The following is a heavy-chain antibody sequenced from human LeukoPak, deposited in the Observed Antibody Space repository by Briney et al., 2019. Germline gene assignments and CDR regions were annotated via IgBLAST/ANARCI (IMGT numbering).Heavy chain of an antibody. D-gene: IGHD2-2*01. CDR2: FDPEDGET. CDR1: GYTLTELS. CDR3: ALLHCSSTSCHQTNDY. J-gene: IGHJ4*02. V-gene: IGHV1-24*01. Sequence: GASVKVSCKVSGYTLTELSMHWVRQAPGKGLKGMGGFDPEDGETIYAQKFQGRVTMTEGTSTDTAYMELSSLRSEDTAVHYCALLHCSSTSCHQTNDYWGQGTLVTVSS.